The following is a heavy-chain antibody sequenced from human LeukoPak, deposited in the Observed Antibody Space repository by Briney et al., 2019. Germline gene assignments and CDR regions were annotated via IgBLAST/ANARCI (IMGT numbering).Heavy chain of an antibody. D-gene: IGHD2/OR15-2a*01. Sequence: GGSLRLSCAASGFTFSSYGMHWVHQAPGKGLEWVALIWYDGSNKYYTDSVKGRLTISRDNSKNTLYLQMNSLRAEDTAIYYCAREGPRGNSQFDYWGQGTLVTVSS. CDR2: IWYDGSNK. CDR1: GFTFSSYG. CDR3: AREGPRGNSQFDY. J-gene: IGHJ4*02. V-gene: IGHV3-33*01.